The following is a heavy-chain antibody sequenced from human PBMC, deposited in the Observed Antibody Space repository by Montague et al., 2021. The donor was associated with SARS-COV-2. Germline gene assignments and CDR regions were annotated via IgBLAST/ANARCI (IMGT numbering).Heavy chain of an antibody. Sequence: SETLSLTCSVYGGSFGGYYWSWLRQPPGKGLEWIGEINHRGSNNYNPSFKSRVTISVDTPKNQFSLKLSSVTAADTAVYYCARVQRGYYYGLGVSSHLGYWAQGTLVTVSS. V-gene: IGHV4-34*01. CDR3: ARVQRGYYYGLGVSSHLGY. CDR1: GGSFGGYY. J-gene: IGHJ4*02. D-gene: IGHD3-10*01. CDR2: INHRGSN.